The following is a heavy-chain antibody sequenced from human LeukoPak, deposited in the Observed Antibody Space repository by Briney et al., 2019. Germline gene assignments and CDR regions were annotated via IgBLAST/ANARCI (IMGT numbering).Heavy chain of an antibody. CDR2: MYYSGST. D-gene: IGHD3-10*01. CDR3: ARTTMVRGTYYMDV. V-gene: IGHV4-39*07. CDR1: GGSISSSSYY. Sequence: PSETLSLTCTVSGGSISSSSYYWGWIRQPPGKGLEWIGSMYYSGSTYSNPSLKSRLTISVDTSKNQFSLKLSSVTAADTAVYYCARTTMVRGTYYMDVWGKGTTVTISS. J-gene: IGHJ6*03.